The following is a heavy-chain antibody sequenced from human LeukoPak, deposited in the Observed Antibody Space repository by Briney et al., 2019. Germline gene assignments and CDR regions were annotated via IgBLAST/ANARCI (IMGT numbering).Heavy chain of an antibody. CDR2: IKQDGSEK. J-gene: IGHJ4*02. CDR3: ARIRVMDLYYFDY. D-gene: IGHD3-10*01. Sequence: GGALRLSCAASGFTFSSYWMSWVRQAPGKGLEWVANIKQDGSEKYYVDSVKGRFTISRDNAKNSLYLQMNSLRAEDTAVYYCARIRVMDLYYFDYWGQGTLVTISS. CDR1: GFTFSSYW. V-gene: IGHV3-7*01.